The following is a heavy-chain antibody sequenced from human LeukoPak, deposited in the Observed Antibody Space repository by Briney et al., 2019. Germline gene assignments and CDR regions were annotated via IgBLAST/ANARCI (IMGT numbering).Heavy chain of an antibody. CDR3: ARQQWLYTTVDY. V-gene: IGHV4-61*02. CDR2: IYTSRSN. J-gene: IGHJ4*02. Sequence: PSETLSLTCTVSGGTISSDSYYWSWIRQPAGQELEWIGSIYTSRSNNYNPSLKSRDTTSVDTSKTQFSVKLSSVTAADMAVYYCARQQWLYTTVDYWGQGTLVTVSS. D-gene: IGHD6-19*01. CDR1: GGTISSDSYY.